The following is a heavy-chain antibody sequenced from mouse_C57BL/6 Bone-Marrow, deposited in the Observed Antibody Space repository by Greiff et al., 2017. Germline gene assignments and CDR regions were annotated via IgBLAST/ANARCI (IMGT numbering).Heavy chain of an antibody. D-gene: IGHD2-5*01. CDR1: GYTFTEYT. V-gene: IGHV1-62-2*01. Sequence: QVQLQQSGAELVKPGASVKLSCKASGYTFTEYTIHWVKQRSGQGLEWIGWFYPGSGSIKYNEKFKDKATLTADKSSSTVYMELSRLTSEDSAVYFWERHGFLYYSNYEREMDYWGQGTSVTVSS. CDR2: FYPGSGSI. J-gene: IGHJ4*01. CDR3: ERHGFLYYSNYEREMDY.